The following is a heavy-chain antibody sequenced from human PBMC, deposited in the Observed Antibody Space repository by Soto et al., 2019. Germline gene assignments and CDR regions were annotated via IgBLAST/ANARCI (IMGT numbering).Heavy chain of an antibody. D-gene: IGHD6-6*01. CDR1: GFTFISYA. V-gene: IGHV3-23*01. CDR3: AKEEEYSSSSADY. CDR2: ISGSGGST. Sequence: PGGSQILSCAASGFTFISYARSWVRQAPGKGLEWVSAISGSGGSTYYADSVKGRFTISRDNSKNTLYLQMNSLRAEDTAVYYCAKEEEYSSSSADYWGQGTLVTVSS. J-gene: IGHJ4*02.